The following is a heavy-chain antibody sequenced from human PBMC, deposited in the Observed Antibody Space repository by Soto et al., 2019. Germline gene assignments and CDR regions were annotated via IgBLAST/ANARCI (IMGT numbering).Heavy chain of an antibody. Sequence: EVQLVESGGGLVKPGGSLRLSCAASGFTFSSYSMNWVRQAPGKGLEWVSSISSSSSYIYYADSVKGRFTISRDNAKNSLYLQMNSLRAEDTAVYYCARAGARGDDYDFWSGYYPDYYYMDVWGKGTTVTVSS. CDR1: GFTFSSYS. V-gene: IGHV3-21*01. J-gene: IGHJ6*03. CDR2: ISSSSSYI. CDR3: ARAGARGDDYDFWSGYYPDYYYMDV. D-gene: IGHD3-3*01.